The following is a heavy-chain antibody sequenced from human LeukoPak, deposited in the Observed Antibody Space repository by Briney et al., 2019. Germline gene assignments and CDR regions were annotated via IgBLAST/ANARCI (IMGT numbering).Heavy chain of an antibody. V-gene: IGHV3-21*01. Sequence: GGSLRLSCATSGFTFSDHSINWVRQAPGRGLEWVSYISGSSNYIYYADSVKGRFTISRDNAKTSVYLQMNSLRAEDTAVYYCAGGSSRNSYYFDCWGQGTLVTVSS. J-gene: IGHJ4*02. CDR3: AGGSSRNSYYFDC. CDR2: ISGSSNYI. CDR1: GFTFSDHS. D-gene: IGHD6-13*01.